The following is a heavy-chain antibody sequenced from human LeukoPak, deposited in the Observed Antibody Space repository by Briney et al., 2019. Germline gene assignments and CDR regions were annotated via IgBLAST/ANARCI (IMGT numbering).Heavy chain of an antibody. J-gene: IGHJ6*03. D-gene: IGHD2-15*01. Sequence: PSETLSLTCTVSGGSISSYYWSWIRQPAGKGLEWIGRIYTSGSTNYNPSLKSRVTMSVDTSKNQFSLKLSSVTAADTAVYYCARHQSGYCSGGSCYFYYYYMDVWGKGTTVTISS. CDR3: ARHQSGYCSGGSCYFYYYYMDV. CDR2: IYTSGST. V-gene: IGHV4-4*07. CDR1: GGSISSYY.